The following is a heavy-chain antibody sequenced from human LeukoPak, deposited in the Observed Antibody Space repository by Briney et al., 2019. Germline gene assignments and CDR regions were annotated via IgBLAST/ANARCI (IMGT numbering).Heavy chain of an antibody. J-gene: IGHJ4*02. CDR2: IYSGGST. CDR1: GFTVSSNY. CDR3: ARGSTAAGDY. Sequence: GGSLRLSCAASGFTVSSNYMSLVRQAPGKGLEWVSVIYSGGSTYYADSVKGRFTISRGNSKNTLYLQMSSLRAEDTAVYYCARGSTAAGDYWGQGTLVTVSS. V-gene: IGHV3-66*01. D-gene: IGHD3-10*01.